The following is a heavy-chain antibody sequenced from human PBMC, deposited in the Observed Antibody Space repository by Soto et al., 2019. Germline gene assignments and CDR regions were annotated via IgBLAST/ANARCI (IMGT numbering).Heavy chain of an antibody. CDR2: INHSGST. D-gene: IGHD1-26*01. CDR3: ASGSGGRSPH. CDR1: GGSFSGYY. Sequence: QVQLQQWGAGLLKPSETLSLTCAVYGGSFSGYYWSWIRQPPGKGLEWIGEINHSGSTNYNPSLKSRVTISVDTSKNQFSLKLSSVTAADTAVYYCASGSGGRSPHWGQGTLVTVSS. V-gene: IGHV4-34*01. J-gene: IGHJ4*02.